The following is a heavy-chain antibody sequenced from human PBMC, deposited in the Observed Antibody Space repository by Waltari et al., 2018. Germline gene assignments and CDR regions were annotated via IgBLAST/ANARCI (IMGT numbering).Heavy chain of an antibody. Sequence: QVQLQESGPGLVKPSETLSLTCTVSGGSISSYYWSWIRQPPGKGLEWIGYIYYSGSTNYNPSLKSRVTISVDTSKNQFSLKLSSVTAADTAVYYCARRTQSGSYFDYWGQGTLVTVSS. J-gene: IGHJ4*02. D-gene: IGHD5-12*01. CDR1: GGSISSYY. V-gene: IGHV4-59*01. CDR3: ARRTQSGSYFDY. CDR2: IYYSGST.